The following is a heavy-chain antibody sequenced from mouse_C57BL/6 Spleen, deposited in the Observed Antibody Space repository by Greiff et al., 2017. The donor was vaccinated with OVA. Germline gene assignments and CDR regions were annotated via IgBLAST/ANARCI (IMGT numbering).Heavy chain of an antibody. CDR2: IDPANGDT. V-gene: IGHV14-3*01. J-gene: IGHJ1*03. CDR1: GFNIKNTY. D-gene: IGHD2-14*01. CDR3: ARERYEGYFEV. Sequence: EVQLQQSVAELVRPGASVKLSCTASGFNIKNTYMHWVKQRPEQGLEWIGRIDPANGDTKYAPQFQGKATITAEPSSNTAYPQLSSLTSEDTANYYCARERYEGYFEVWGTGTTVTVAS.